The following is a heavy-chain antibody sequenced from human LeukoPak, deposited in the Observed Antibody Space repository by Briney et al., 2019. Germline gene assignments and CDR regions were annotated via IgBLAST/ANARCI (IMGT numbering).Heavy chain of an antibody. D-gene: IGHD4-11*01. Sequence: GGSLRLSCVASGFTFSNYGTHWVRQAPGKGLEWVTFMQYDGSVEFYADSVKGRFTISRDNSKNTLYLQMNSLRAEDTAVYYCAKDLNSNLYYYYYYMDVWGKGTTVTVSS. CDR1: GFTFSNYG. CDR3: AKDLNSNLYYYYYYMDV. V-gene: IGHV3-30*02. CDR2: MQYDGSVE. J-gene: IGHJ6*03.